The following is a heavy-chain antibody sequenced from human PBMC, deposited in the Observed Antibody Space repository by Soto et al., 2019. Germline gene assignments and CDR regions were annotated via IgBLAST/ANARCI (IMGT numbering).Heavy chain of an antibody. D-gene: IGHD2-2*01. Sequence: QVQLVQSGAEVKKPGASVKVSCKASGYTFTSYAMHWVRQAPGQRLEWMGWINAGNGNTKYSQKFQGRVTITRDTAASTAYMELRSLRSEATAVYYCARDRRGGWSSTSCYYFGFDPWGQGTLVTVSS. CDR3: ARDRRGGWSSTSCYYFGFDP. V-gene: IGHV1-3*01. CDR1: GYTFTSYA. CDR2: INAGNGNT. J-gene: IGHJ5*02.